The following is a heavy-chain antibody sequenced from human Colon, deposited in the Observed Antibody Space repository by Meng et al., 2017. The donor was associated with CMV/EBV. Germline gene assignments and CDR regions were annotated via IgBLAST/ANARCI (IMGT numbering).Heavy chain of an antibody. CDR3: VMLPPGF. CDR1: GSTPSTFW. Sequence: EGQMVESGGDLVPAGGSLRLSCAVSGSTPSTFWLDWGRQVPGKGPVWVSRVHSSGSMETYEDSVKGRFTASRDNTKNTFYLQMNSLRDEDTAVYYCVMLPPGFWGQGTLVTVSS. V-gene: IGHV3-74*03. D-gene: IGHD3-10*01. CDR2: VHSSGSME. J-gene: IGHJ4*02.